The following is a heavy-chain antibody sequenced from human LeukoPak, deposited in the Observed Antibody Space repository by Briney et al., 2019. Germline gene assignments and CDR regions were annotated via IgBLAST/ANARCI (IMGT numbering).Heavy chain of an antibody. J-gene: IGHJ4*02. Sequence: SETLSLTCAVYGGSFGGYYWSWIRQPPGKGLEWIGEINHSGSTNYNPSLKSRVTISVDTSKNQFSLKLSSVTAADTAVYYCARVSPKPYYFDYWGQGTLVTVSS. CDR1: GGSFGGYY. CDR2: INHSGST. CDR3: ARVSPKPYYFDY. V-gene: IGHV4-34*01.